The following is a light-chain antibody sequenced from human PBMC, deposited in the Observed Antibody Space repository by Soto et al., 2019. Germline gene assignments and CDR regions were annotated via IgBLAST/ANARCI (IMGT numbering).Light chain of an antibody. CDR2: DAS. J-gene: IGKJ4*01. CDR3: QQYNNWPRT. Sequence: EIVLTQSPGTLSLSPGERATLSCRASQSVPKNYLAWYQQKPGQSPRLLIFDASSRATGIPDRFSGSGSGTDFTLTISGLEPEDFAVYYCQQYNNWPRTFGGGTKVEI. CDR1: QSVPKNY. V-gene: IGKV3-20*01.